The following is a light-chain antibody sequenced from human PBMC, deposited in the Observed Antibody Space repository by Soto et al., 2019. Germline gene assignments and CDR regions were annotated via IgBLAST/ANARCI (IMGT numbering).Light chain of an antibody. CDR2: GNS. V-gene: IGLV1-40*01. CDR1: SSSIGAGYA. J-gene: IGLJ1*01. Sequence: QSVLTQPPSVSGAPGQRVTISCTGSSSSIGAGYAVHWYQQLPGTAPKLLIYGNSNRPSGVPDRFSGSKSGTSASLAITGLQAEDEADYYGQSYDSSLRVFGTGTKLTVL. CDR3: QSYDSSLRV.